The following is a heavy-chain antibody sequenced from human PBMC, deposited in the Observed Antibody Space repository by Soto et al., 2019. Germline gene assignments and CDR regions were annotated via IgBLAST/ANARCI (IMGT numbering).Heavy chain of an antibody. D-gene: IGHD5-18*01. Sequence: GGSLRLSCAASGFTFSSYAMSWVRQAPGKGLEWVSAISGSGGSTYYADSVKGRFTISRDNSKNTLYLQMDSLRAEDTAVYYCAKGGSGYSYGPSWFDPWGQGTLVTVSS. CDR3: AKGGSGYSYGPSWFDP. CDR1: GFTFSSYA. J-gene: IGHJ5*02. CDR2: ISGSGGST. V-gene: IGHV3-23*01.